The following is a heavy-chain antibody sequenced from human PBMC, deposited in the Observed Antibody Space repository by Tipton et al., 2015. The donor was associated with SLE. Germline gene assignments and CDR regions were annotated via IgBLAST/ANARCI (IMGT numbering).Heavy chain of an antibody. CDR3: TSSITGTFDY. D-gene: IGHD1-7*01. Sequence: GSLRLSCAASGFTFSKYAMSWVRQTPGKGLHWVSVISGSGGDTFYADSVKGRFTISRDKSKNTLYLQMNSLRAEDTAVYYCTSSITGTFDYWGQGTLVTASS. J-gene: IGHJ4*02. CDR2: ISGSGGDT. CDR1: GFTFSKYA. V-gene: IGHV3-23*01.